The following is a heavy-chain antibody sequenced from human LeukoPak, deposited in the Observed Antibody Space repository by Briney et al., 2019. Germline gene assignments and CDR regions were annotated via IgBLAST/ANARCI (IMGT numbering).Heavy chain of an antibody. CDR2: MNSDGSRT. V-gene: IGHV3-74*03. CDR3: AKAQDIVVVLAAVLNWFDP. CDR1: GFTFSTDW. D-gene: IGHD2-2*01. J-gene: IGHJ5*02. Sequence: GGSLRLSCAGSGFTFSTDWMHWVRQAPGKGLVWVSRMNSDGSRTSYADSVKGRFTISRDNSKNTLYLQMNSLRAEDTAVYYCAKAQDIVVVLAAVLNWFDPWGQGTLVTVSS.